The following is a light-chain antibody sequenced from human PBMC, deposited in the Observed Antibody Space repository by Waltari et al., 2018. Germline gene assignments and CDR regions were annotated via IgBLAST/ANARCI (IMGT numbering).Light chain of an antibody. V-gene: IGLV3-1*01. CDR2: QDS. CDR3: QAWDSSTVV. CDR1: KLGANY. J-gene: IGLJ2*01. Sequence: SYELTQPPSVSVSPGQTASITCSGDKLGANYVSWYQLKPGQSPVLFIYQDSQRPSGIPERFSGSNSGNTATLTISGTQAMDEADYYCQAWDSSTVVFGGGTKLTVL.